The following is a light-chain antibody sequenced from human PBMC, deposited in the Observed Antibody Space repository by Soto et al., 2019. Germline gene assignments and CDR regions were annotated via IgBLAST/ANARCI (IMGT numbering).Light chain of an antibody. CDR1: QSVSSSY. V-gene: IGKV3-20*01. CDR3: QQYGSSPLYT. Sequence: EIVLTQSPGTLSLSPGERATLSCRASQSVSSSYLAWYQQKPGQSPRLLIYAASSRATGIPDRFSGSGSATDFTLTISRLEPEDFAVYYCQQYGSSPLYTFGQGTKLEIK. J-gene: IGKJ2*01. CDR2: AAS.